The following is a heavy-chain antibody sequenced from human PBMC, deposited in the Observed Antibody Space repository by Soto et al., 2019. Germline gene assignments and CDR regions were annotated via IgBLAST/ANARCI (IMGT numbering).Heavy chain of an antibody. J-gene: IGHJ4*02. D-gene: IGHD4-17*01. Sequence: ASVKVSCKASGFTFTSSAVQWVRQAPGQGLEWIGWIGAYNGNTNYAQKLQDRVTMTTDTSTSTAYMELRSLRSDDTAVYYCAREDVRGDYFDYWGQGTLVTVSS. CDR3: AREDVRGDYFDY. CDR1: GFTFTSSA. CDR2: IGAYNGNT. V-gene: IGHV1-18*01.